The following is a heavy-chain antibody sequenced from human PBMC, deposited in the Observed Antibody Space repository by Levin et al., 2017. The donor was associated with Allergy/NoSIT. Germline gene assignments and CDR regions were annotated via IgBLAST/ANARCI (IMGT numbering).Heavy chain of an antibody. D-gene: IGHD2-2*01. CDR3: AGLPPGGGSGLNAFDS. V-gene: IGHV5-51*01. Sequence: GESLKISCKSSGYSFTSYWIAWVRQMPGKGLEWMGIIYPDDSDTRYSPSFQGQVAISADKSISTAYLQWSGLKASDTAMYYGAGLPPGGGSGLNAFDSWGRGTMVTVSS. CDR1: GYSFTSYW. CDR2: IYPDDSDT. J-gene: IGHJ3*02.